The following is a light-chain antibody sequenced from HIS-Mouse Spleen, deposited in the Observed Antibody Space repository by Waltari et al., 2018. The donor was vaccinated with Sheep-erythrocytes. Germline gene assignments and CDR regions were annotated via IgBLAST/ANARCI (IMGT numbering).Light chain of an antibody. CDR3: CSYAGSSTPWV. J-gene: IGLJ3*02. V-gene: IGLV2-23*01. CDR2: EGS. CDR1: SRDVGSYNP. Sequence: QSALTQPASVSGSPGQSITISCTGTSRDVGSYNPVSWYQPHPGKAPKLMIYEGSKRPSGVSNRFSGSKSGNTASLTISGLQAEDEADYYCCSYAGSSTPWVFGGGTKLTVL.